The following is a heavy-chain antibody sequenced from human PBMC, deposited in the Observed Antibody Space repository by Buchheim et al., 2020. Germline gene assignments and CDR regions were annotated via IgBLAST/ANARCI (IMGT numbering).Heavy chain of an antibody. CDR3: ARGLGDYVGGYYYYYGMDV. J-gene: IGHJ6*02. Sequence: QVQLVESGGGVVQPGRSLRLSCAASGFTFSSYGMHWVRQAPGKGLEWVAVISYDGSNKYYADSVKGRFTISRDNSKNTLYLQMNSLRAEDTAVYYCARGLGDYVGGYYYYYGMDVWGQGTT. D-gene: IGHD4-17*01. V-gene: IGHV3-30*03. CDR1: GFTFSSYG. CDR2: ISYDGSNK.